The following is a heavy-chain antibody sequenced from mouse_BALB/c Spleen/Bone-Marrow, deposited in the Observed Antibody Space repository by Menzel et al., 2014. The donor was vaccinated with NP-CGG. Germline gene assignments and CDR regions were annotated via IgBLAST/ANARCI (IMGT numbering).Heavy chain of an antibody. J-gene: IGHJ2*01. CDR2: IDPANGNT. Sequence: VHVKQSGAELVKPGASVKLSCTASGFNVKDTYIHWVKQRPEQGLEWIGRIDPANGNTKYDPKFQGKATITADTSSNTAYLQLSSLTSEDTAVYYCASYGYGYYFDYWGQGTTLTVSS. D-gene: IGHD2-2*01. CDR3: ASYGYGYYFDY. V-gene: IGHV14-3*02. CDR1: GFNVKDTY.